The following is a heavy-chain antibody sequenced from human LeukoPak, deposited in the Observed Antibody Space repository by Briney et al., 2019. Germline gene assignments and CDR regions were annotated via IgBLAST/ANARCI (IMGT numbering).Heavy chain of an antibody. CDR2: IYYSGSTSYYSGST. CDR1: GGSISSSNSY. J-gene: IGHJ6*03. Sequence: PSETLSLTCTVSGGSISSSNSYWGWIRQPPGKGLEWIGSIYYSGSTSYYSGSTYYNPSLKSRVTISVDTSKNQFSLKLSSVTAADTAVYYCARRLGRKFGERFYYYHYMDVWGKGTTVTISS. D-gene: IGHD3-10*01. V-gene: IGHV4-39*01. CDR3: ARRLGRKFGERFYYYHYMDV.